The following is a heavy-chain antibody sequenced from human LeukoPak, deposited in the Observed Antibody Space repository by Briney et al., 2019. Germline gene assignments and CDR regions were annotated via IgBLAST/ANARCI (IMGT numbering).Heavy chain of an antibody. CDR3: ARGGDVVVPAAMPVATRGFDY. CDR2: ISAYNGNT. Sequence: ASVKVSCKASGYTFTSYGISWVRQAPGQGLEWMGWISAYNGNTNYAQKLQGRVTMTTDTSASTAYMELRSLRSDDTAVYYCARGGDVVVPAAMPVATRGFDYWGQGTLVTVSS. J-gene: IGHJ4*02. V-gene: IGHV1-18*01. D-gene: IGHD2-2*01. CDR1: GYTFTSYG.